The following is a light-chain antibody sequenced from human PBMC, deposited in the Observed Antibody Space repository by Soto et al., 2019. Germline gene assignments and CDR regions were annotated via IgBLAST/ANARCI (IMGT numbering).Light chain of an antibody. CDR3: SSYTGSDTLEV. Sequence: QSVLTQPASVSGSPGQSITLSCTGTSSDVGGYNFVSWYQHYPGKAPKLMIYDVSNRPSGVSDRFSGSKSGNTASLTISGLQAEDEADYYCSSYTGSDTLEVFGTGTQLTVL. CDR1: SSDVGGYNF. CDR2: DVS. V-gene: IGLV2-14*03. J-gene: IGLJ1*01.